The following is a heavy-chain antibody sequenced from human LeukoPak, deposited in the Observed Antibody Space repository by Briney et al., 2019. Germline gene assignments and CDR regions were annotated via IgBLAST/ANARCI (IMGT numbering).Heavy chain of an antibody. CDR2: IYHSGAT. D-gene: IGHD3-16*01. J-gene: IGHJ4*02. Sequence: SGTLSLTCAVSGDSITSSKWWSWVRQSPEEGLEWIGEIYHSGATNYNPSLKSRVTMSVDKSKNQFSLNLSSVTAADTAVYYCASGSHAVTTHFDYWGQGTLVTVSS. V-gene: IGHV4-4*02. CDR1: GDSITSSKW. CDR3: ASGSHAVTTHFDY.